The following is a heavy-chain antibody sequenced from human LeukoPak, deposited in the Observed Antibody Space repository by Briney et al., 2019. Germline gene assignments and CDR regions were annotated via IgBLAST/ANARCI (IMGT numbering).Heavy chain of an antibody. CDR3: ARAYTSSRHYYYYYMHV. CDR2: ITWNGDTT. D-gene: IGHD6-13*01. J-gene: IGHJ6*03. CDR1: GFTFDDYG. V-gene: IGHV3-20*04. Sequence: RPGGSLRLSCAASGFTFDDYGMSWLRQAPGKGLEWVSGITWNGDTTGYADSVKGRFTISRDNAKNSLYLQMNSLSDEHTAWYYFARAYTSSRHYYYYYMHVGGEGTTVTVSS.